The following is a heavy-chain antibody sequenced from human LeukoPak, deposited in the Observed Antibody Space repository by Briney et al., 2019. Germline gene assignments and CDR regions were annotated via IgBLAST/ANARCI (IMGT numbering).Heavy chain of an antibody. J-gene: IGHJ4*02. V-gene: IGHV1-8*01. CDR1: GYTFTSYD. CDR2: MNPNSGIT. D-gene: IGHD5-18*01. Sequence: ASVKVSCKASGYTFTSYDINWVRQATGRGLEWMGWMNPNSGITGYAQKFQGRVTMTRNTSISTAYMELSSLRSEDTAVYYCARVSHGYSYVLPFDYWGQGTLVTVSS. CDR3: ARVSHGYSYVLPFDY.